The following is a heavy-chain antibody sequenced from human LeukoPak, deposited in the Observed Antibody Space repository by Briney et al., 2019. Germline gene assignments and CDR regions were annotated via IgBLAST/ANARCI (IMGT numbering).Heavy chain of an antibody. J-gene: IGHJ3*02. Sequence: ASVKVSCKASGYTFTTYDISWVRQAPGQGLEWMGLISAYNGNTNYAQRFQGRVTMTTDTSTSTAYMELRSLRSDDTAVYYCARDSGRPDAFDIWGQGTMVTVSS. D-gene: IGHD1-26*01. V-gene: IGHV1-18*01. CDR2: ISAYNGNT. CDR3: ARDSGRPDAFDI. CDR1: GYTFTTYD.